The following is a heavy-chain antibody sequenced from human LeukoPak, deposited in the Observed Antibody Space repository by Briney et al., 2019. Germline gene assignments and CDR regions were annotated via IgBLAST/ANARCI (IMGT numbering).Heavy chain of an antibody. J-gene: IGHJ4*02. CDR2: ISAGGTTT. D-gene: IGHD2-2*01. CDR3: AKDREKGSSTSCSDS. CDR1: GFTFSSYA. V-gene: IGHV3-23*01. Sequence: GGSLRLSCAASGFTFSSYAMTWFRQAPGMGLEWVSAISAGGTTTYYADSVKGRFTISRDNSQNTLFLQMNSLRAGDTAVYYCAKDREKGSSTSCSDSWGQGALVTASS.